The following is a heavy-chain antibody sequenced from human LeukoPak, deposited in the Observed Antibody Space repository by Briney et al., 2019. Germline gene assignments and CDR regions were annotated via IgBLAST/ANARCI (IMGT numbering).Heavy chain of an antibody. Sequence: ASVKVSCKVSGYTLTELSMHWVRQAPGKGLEWMGGFDPEDGETIYAQKFQGRVTTTEDTSTDTAYMELSSLRSEDTAVYYCATPPPYCGGDCYSDGKYYFDYWGQGTLVTVSS. D-gene: IGHD2-21*02. V-gene: IGHV1-24*01. CDR2: FDPEDGET. CDR1: GYTLTELS. J-gene: IGHJ4*02. CDR3: ATPPPYCGGDCYSDGKYYFDY.